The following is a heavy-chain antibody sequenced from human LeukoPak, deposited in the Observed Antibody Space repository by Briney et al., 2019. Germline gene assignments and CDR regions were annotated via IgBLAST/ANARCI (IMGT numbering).Heavy chain of an antibody. Sequence: SVKVSRKASGGTFSSYAISWVRQAPGQGLEWMGGIIPIFGTANYAQKFQGRVTITADESTSTAYMELSSLRSEDTAVYYCARVVPAATDAFDIWGQGTMVTVSS. CDR1: GGTFSSYA. CDR3: ARVVPAATDAFDI. D-gene: IGHD2-2*01. J-gene: IGHJ3*02. V-gene: IGHV1-69*13. CDR2: IIPIFGTA.